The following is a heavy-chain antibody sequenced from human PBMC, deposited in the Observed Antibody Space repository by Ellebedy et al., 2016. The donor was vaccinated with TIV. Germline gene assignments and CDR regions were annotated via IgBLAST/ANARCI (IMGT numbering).Heavy chain of an antibody. Sequence: ASVKVSCKASGYTFTGYYMHWVRQAPGQGLEWMGWINPNSGGTNYAQKFQGWVTMTRDTSISTAYMELSRLRSDDTAVYYCARACSGGSCYFGYYYYYYGMDVWGQGTTVTVSS. D-gene: IGHD2-15*01. CDR3: ARACSGGSCYFGYYYYYYGMDV. J-gene: IGHJ6*02. CDR1: GYTFTGYY. CDR2: INPNSGGT. V-gene: IGHV1-2*04.